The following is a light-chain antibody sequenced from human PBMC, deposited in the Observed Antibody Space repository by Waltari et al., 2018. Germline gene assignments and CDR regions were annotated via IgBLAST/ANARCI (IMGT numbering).Light chain of an antibody. CDR1: SSDIGGSNY. J-gene: IGLJ2*01. CDR3: NSYTSSSTLIL. CDR2: DVS. Sequence: QSALTQPASVSGSPGQSITISCTGTSSDIGGSNYVSWYQQHPGKAPKLMIYDVSHRPSGVSNRFSSSKSGNTASLTISGLQAEDEADYYCNSYTSSSTLILFGGGTKLTVL. V-gene: IGLV2-14*03.